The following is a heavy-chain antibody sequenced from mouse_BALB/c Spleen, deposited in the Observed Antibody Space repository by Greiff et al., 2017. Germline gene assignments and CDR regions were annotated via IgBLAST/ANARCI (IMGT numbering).Heavy chain of an antibody. D-gene: IGHD2-4*01. Sequence: QVQLKQPGAELVKPGASVKLSCKASGYTFTSYWMHWVKQRPGQGLEWIGEINPSNGRTNYNEKFKSKATLTVDKSSSTAYMQLSSLTSEDSAVYYCARVKYGDYDVDYAMDYWGQGTSVTVSS. CDR1: GYTFTSYW. CDR2: INPSNGRT. J-gene: IGHJ4*01. CDR3: ARVKYGDYDVDYAMDY. V-gene: IGHV1S81*02.